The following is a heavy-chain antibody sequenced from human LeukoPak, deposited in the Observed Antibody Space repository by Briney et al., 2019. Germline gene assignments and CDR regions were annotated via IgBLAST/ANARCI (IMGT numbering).Heavy chain of an antibody. CDR1: GFTFSSYG. D-gene: IGHD1-26*01. J-gene: IGHJ4*02. V-gene: IGHV3-23*01. CDR3: AKVRKVGATTDYFDY. Sequence: GGSLRLSCAAYGFTFSSYGMSWDRQAPGKGLEWVSAISGSGGSTYYADSVKGRFTISRDNSKNTLYLQMNSLRAEDTAVYYCAKVRKVGATTDYFDYWGQGTLVTVSS. CDR2: ISGSGGST.